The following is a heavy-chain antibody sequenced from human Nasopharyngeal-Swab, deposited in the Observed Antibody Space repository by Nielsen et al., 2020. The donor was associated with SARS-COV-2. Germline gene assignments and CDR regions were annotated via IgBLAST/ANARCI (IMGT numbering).Heavy chain of an antibody. J-gene: IGHJ6*02. V-gene: IGHV1-2*06. CDR3: LTVTYGMDV. CDR2: INPNSGGT. D-gene: IGHD4-17*01. Sequence: ASVKVSCKASGYTFTGYYMHWVRQAPGQGLEWMGRINPNSGGTNYAQKFQGRVTITADKSTSTAYMELSSLRSEDTAVYYCLTVTYGMDVWGQGTTVTVSS. CDR1: GYTFTGYY.